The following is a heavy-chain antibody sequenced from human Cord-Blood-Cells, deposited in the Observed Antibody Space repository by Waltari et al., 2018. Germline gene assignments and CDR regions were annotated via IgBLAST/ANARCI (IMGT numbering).Heavy chain of an antibody. CDR2: ISYDGSNK. V-gene: IGHV3-30*18. CDR1: GFTFSSYG. CDR3: ANSFGVVDAFDI. D-gene: IGHD3-3*01. J-gene: IGHJ3*02. Sequence: QVQMVESGGGVVEPGRSLRRSCAASGFTFSSYGLHWVCQAPGKGLEWVAVISYDGSNKYYADSVKGRFTISRDNSKNTLYLQMNSLRAEDTAVYYCANSFGVVDAFDIWGQGTMVTVSS.